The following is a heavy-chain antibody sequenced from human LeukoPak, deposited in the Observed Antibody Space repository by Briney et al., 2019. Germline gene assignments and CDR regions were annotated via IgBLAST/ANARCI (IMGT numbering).Heavy chain of an antibody. CDR3: AKDPGYSSGWSFDY. J-gene: IGHJ4*02. CDR1: GFTFSSYA. D-gene: IGHD6-19*01. Sequence: PGGSLRLSCAASGFTFSSYAMSWVRQAPGRGLEWVSAISGSGGSTYYADSVKGRFTISRDNSKNTLYLQMNSLRAEDTAVYYCAKDPGYSSGWSFDYWGQGTLVTVSS. V-gene: IGHV3-23*01. CDR2: ISGSGGST.